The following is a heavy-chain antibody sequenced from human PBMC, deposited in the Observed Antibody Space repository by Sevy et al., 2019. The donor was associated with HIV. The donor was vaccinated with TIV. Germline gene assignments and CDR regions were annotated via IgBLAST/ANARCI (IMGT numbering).Heavy chain of an antibody. Sequence: GGSLRLSCVASGFTFNSAYMNWVRQAPGKGLEWVGRSVSKINGGIVNYAAPVKGRFIISRDDSKNTLFLQMNTLRIEDTAMYYCTTILGGSTGSWGQGTLVTVSS. CDR3: TTILGGSTGS. D-gene: IGHD3-16*01. J-gene: IGHJ5*02. CDR2: SVSKINGGIV. CDR1: GFTFNSAY. V-gene: IGHV3-15*04.